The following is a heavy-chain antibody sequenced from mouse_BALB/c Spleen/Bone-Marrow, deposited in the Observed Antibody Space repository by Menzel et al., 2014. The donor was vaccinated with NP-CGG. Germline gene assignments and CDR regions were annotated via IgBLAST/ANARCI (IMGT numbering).Heavy chain of an antibody. D-gene: IGHD2-3*01. CDR1: GFTFSDAW. CDR2: IRNKANNHAT. J-gene: IGHJ3*01. Sequence: EVQGVEPGGGLVQPGGSMKLSCAASGFTFSDAWMDWVRQSPEKGLEWVAEIRNKANNHATYYAESVKGRFTISRDDSKSGVYLQMNSLRAEDTGIYYCTREDGHSPFAYWGQGTLVTVST. CDR3: TREDGHSPFAY. V-gene: IGHV6-6*01.